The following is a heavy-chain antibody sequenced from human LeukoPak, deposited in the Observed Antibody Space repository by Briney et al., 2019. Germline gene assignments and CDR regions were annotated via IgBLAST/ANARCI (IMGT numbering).Heavy chain of an antibody. D-gene: IGHD1-26*01. Sequence: PSETLSLTCTVSGGSMTNYYGSWIRQPPGKGLEWIAYIYYTGSTYYNPSLKSRVTMSLDKSSNQLSLNLTSVTAADTATYYCSRESGAFCPFGYWGQGTLVIVSS. V-gene: IGHV4-59*12. J-gene: IGHJ4*02. CDR1: GGSMTNYY. CDR2: IYYTGST. CDR3: SRESGAFCPFGY.